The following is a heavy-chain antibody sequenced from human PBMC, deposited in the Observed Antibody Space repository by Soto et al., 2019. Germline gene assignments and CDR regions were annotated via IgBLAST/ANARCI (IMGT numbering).Heavy chain of an antibody. J-gene: IGHJ4*02. V-gene: IGHV4-61*05. D-gene: IGHD6-13*01. CDR1: GGSISSSNYY. Sequence: PSETLSLTCTVSGGSISSSNYYWSWIRQHPGKGLEWIGYIYYSGSTNYNPSLKSRVTISVDTSKNQFSLKLSSVTAADTAVYYCARRYSSSFDFWGQGTLVTVSS. CDR3: ARRYSSSFDF. CDR2: IYYSGST.